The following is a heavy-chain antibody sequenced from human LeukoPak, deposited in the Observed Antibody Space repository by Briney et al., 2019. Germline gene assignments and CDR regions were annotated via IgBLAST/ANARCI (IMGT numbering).Heavy chain of an antibody. J-gene: IGHJ4*02. D-gene: IGHD6-19*01. CDR3: AREVAVAAPTKKYYFDY. Sequence: ASVKVSCKASGYTFTGYYMHWVRQAPGQGLEWMGWISPNSGGTNYAQKFQGRVTMTRDTSISTAYMELSRLRSDDTAVYYCAREVAVAAPTKKYYFDYWGQGTLVTVSS. CDR1: GYTFTGYY. V-gene: IGHV1-2*02. CDR2: ISPNSGGT.